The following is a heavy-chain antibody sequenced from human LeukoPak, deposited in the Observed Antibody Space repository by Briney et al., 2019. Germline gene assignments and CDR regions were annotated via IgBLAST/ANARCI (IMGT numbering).Heavy chain of an antibody. CDR2: IYSSGST. CDR3: ARGLTTMSVVAIDF. J-gene: IGHJ4*02. D-gene: IGHD3-22*01. Sequence: PSETLSLTCTVSGGSISSGSYYWSWIRQPAGKGLEWIGRIYSSGSTNYNPSLKSRVTISVDTSKNQFSLKLSSVTAADTAVYYCARGLTTMSVVAIDFWGQGTLVTVSS. V-gene: IGHV4-61*02. CDR1: GGSISSGSYY.